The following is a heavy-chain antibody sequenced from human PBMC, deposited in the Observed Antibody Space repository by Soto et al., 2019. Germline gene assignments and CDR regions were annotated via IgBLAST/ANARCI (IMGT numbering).Heavy chain of an antibody. CDR1: GFIFNNYA. V-gene: IGHV3-23*01. J-gene: IGHJ4*02. Sequence: EVQLLDSGGGLAQPGGSLRVSCAASGFIFNNYAMNWVRQAPGEGLQWVAGISASGVSTYYADSVKGRFIISRDNSKNALPLQMNSLRAEDTTIYYCANVPLLPYYFDYWGLGTLVTVSS. CDR2: ISASGVST. CDR3: ANVPLLPYYFDY. D-gene: IGHD1-26*01.